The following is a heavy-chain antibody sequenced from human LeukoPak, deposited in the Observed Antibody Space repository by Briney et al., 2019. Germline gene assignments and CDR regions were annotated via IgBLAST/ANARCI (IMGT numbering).Heavy chain of an antibody. CDR1: GFTFSSYT. J-gene: IGHJ4*02. CDR2: ISSSSSYR. D-gene: IGHD3-22*01. Sequence: PGGSLRLSCAASGFTFSSYTLNWVRQAPGKGLEWVSAISSSSSYRYYADSVKGRFTISRDNAKNSLFLQMDSLRAEDTAVYYYAVQRGLDYWGQGTLVTVSS. CDR3: AVQRGLDY. V-gene: IGHV3-21*01.